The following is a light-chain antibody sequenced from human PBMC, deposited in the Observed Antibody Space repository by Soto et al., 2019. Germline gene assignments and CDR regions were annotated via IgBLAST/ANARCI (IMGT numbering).Light chain of an antibody. CDR3: QQYENSPIT. Sequence: EMVMTQSPATLSVSPGERATLSCRASQSVSSKLAWYQQKPGQAPRLLIYGASSRATGIPDRFSGTGSETDFTLTINRLEPEDFAVYYCQQYENSPITFGQGTRLEIK. CDR1: QSVSSK. CDR2: GAS. V-gene: IGKV3-20*01. J-gene: IGKJ5*01.